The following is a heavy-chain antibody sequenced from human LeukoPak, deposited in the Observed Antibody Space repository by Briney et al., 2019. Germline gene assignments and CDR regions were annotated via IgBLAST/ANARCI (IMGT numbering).Heavy chain of an antibody. CDR1: GFTFSSYW. J-gene: IGHJ6*03. Sequence: GGSLRLSCAASGFTFSSYWMHWVRQAPGKGLVWVSRINSDGSSTSYADSVKGRFTISRDNAKNTLYLQMNSLRAEDTAVYYCARGPALYSSGWINYYYYYYMDVWGKGTTVTVSS. D-gene: IGHD6-19*01. V-gene: IGHV3-74*01. CDR3: ARGPALYSSGWINYYYYYYMDV. CDR2: INSDGSST.